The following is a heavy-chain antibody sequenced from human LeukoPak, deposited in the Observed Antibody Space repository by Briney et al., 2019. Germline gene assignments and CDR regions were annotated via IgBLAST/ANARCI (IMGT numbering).Heavy chain of an antibody. J-gene: IGHJ3*01. CDR2: IHTSGSN. D-gene: IGHD3-3*01. Sequence: PSETLSLTCAVSGVSISPYYWAWIRQPPGKGLEWIGYIHTSGSNNQYPSLKRRVTISVDKSKNHFSLRLTSVTAADTAVYYCARLSAAVHLGAFDLWGQGTMVTVSS. V-gene: IGHV4-4*09. CDR1: GVSISPYY. CDR3: ARLSAAVHLGAFDL.